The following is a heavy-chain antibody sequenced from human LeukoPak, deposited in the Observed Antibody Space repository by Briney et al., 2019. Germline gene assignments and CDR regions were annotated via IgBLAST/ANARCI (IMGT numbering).Heavy chain of an antibody. D-gene: IGHD3-22*01. V-gene: IGHV4-59*01. CDR1: GGSISSYY. CDR2: IYYSGST. J-gene: IGHJ3*02. CDR3: ARDPMIVVSNPDAFDI. Sequence: SETLSLTCTVSGGSISSYYWSWIRQPPGKGLEWIGYIYYSGSTNYNPSLKSRVTISVDTSKNQFSLKLSSVTAADTAVYYCARDPMIVVSNPDAFDIWGQGTMVTVSS.